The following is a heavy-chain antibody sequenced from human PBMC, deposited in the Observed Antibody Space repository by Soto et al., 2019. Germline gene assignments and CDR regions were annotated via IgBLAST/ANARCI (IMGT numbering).Heavy chain of an antibody. CDR2: ISAYNGNT. CDR1: GYTFTSYG. CDR3: ARDLALGYCGGDCYAFDI. J-gene: IGHJ3*02. D-gene: IGHD2-21*02. Sequence: ASVTVSCKASGYTFTSYGMSWVRQAPGQGLEWMGWISAYNGNTNYAQKLQGRVTMTTDTSTSTAYMELRSLRSDDTAVYYCARDLALGYCGGDCYAFDIWGQGTMVTVSS. V-gene: IGHV1-18*01.